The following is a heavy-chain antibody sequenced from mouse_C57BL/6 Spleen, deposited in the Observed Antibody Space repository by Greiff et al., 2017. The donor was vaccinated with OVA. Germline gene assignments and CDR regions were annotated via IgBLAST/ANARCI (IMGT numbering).Heavy chain of an antibody. CDR1: GYTFTSYW. CDR2: IHPNSGST. D-gene: IGHD1-1*01. V-gene: IGHV1-64*01. Sequence: QVQLQQPGAELVKPGASVKLSCKASGYTFTSYWMHWVKQRPGQGLEWIGMIHPNSGSTNYTEKFKSKATLTVDKSSSTAYMQLSSLTSEDSAVYYCARGDLTTVVAHFDYWGQGTTLTVSS. CDR3: ARGDLTTVVAHFDY. J-gene: IGHJ2*01.